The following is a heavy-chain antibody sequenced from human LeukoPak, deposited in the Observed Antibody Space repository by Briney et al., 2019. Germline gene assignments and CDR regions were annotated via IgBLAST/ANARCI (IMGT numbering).Heavy chain of an antibody. D-gene: IGHD6-19*01. J-gene: IGHJ6*03. Sequence: SETLSLTCTVSGGSISSSSYYWGWIRQPPGKGLEWIGSIYYSGSTYYNPSLKSRVTISVDTSKNQFSLKLSSVTAADTAVYYCARHPIAVAGTTLLYYYYYMDVWGKGTTVTISS. V-gene: IGHV4-39*01. CDR3: ARHPIAVAGTTLLYYYYYMDV. CDR2: IYYSGST. CDR1: GGSISSSSYY.